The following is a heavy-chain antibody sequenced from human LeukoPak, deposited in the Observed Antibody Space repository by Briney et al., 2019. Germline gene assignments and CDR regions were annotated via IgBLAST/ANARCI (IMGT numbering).Heavy chain of an antibody. CDR3: TRCAASY. D-gene: IGHD6-13*01. CDR2: VRSKAYGGTT. Sequence: GGSLRLSCAASAFTLGDYAMSWFRQAPRKGMGWGTFVRSKAYGGTTEYAASVKGRFTISRDDSKSIAYLQMKSLKTDDTAGYYCTRCAASYWGQGTLVTVSS. CDR1: AFTLGDYA. V-gene: IGHV3-49*03. J-gene: IGHJ4*02.